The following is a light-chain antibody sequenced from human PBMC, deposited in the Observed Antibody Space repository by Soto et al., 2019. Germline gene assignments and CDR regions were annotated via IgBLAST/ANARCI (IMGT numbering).Light chain of an antibody. V-gene: IGKV3-15*01. CDR2: GAS. CDR1: QSVSSN. CDR3: HQYNNWPPFT. J-gene: IGKJ3*01. Sequence: EIVMTQSPATLSVSPGERATLSCRASQSVSSNLAWYQQKPGQAPRLLIYGASTRATGIPARFIGSGSGTEFTLTISSLQSEDFAVYYCHQYNNWPPFTFGPGTKVDIK.